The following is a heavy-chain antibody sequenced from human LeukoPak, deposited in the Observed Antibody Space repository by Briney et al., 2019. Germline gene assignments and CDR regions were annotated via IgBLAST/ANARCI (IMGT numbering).Heavy chain of an antibody. Sequence: SETLSLTCTVSGGSISSYYWSWIRQPPGKGLEGIGYIYYSGSTNYNPSLKCPLPLSLDTSKNQFSLKLRSVTPADTAVYYCARGPTTTVTKHNELFDYWGQGTLVTVSS. V-gene: IGHV4-59*12. D-gene: IGHD4-17*01. CDR3: ARGPTTTVTKHNELFDY. CDR2: IYYSGST. CDR1: GGSISSYY. J-gene: IGHJ4*02.